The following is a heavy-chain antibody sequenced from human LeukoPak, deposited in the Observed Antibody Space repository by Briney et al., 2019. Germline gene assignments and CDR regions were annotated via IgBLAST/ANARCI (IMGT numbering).Heavy chain of an antibody. J-gene: IGHJ4*02. CDR2: INHSGST. D-gene: IGHD2-21*02. Sequence: AETLSLTCAVYGRSFSGYYWRWIRRPPGKGLGWIGEINHSGSTNYNPSLKSRVTISVDTSKNQFSLKLSSVTAADTAVHYCARDRWGQDKYFDYWGRGTLVTASS. CDR1: GRSFSGYY. CDR3: ARDRWGQDKYFDY. V-gene: IGHV4-34*01.